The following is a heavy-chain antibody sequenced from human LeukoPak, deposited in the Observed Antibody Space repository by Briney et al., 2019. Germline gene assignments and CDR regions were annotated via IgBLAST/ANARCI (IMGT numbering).Heavy chain of an antibody. CDR2: ITSSGGGT. J-gene: IGHJ4*02. CDR3: ASSYYYDILTGYYSLDY. D-gene: IGHD3-9*01. V-gene: IGHV3-23*01. CDR1: GFTFSSYG. Sequence: GGSLRLSCAASGFTFSSYGMSWVRQAPGKGLDWVSSITSSGGGTYYADSVKGRFTISRDNSENTLYLQMNSLRAEDTAVYYCASSYYYDILTGYYSLDYWGQGTLVTVSS.